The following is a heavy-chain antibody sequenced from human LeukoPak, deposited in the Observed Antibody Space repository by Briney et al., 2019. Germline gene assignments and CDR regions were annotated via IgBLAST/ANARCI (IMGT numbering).Heavy chain of an antibody. J-gene: IGHJ3*02. CDR3: ARDLATTFAFDI. V-gene: IGHV4-59*12. CDR2: IYYSGST. CDR1: GASISSYY. D-gene: IGHD1-26*01. Sequence: SETLSLTCTVSGASISSYYWSWIRQPPGKGLEWIGYIYYSGSTYYNPSLKSRVTISVDTSKNQFSLKLSSVTAADTAVYYCARDLATTFAFDIWGQGTMVTVSS.